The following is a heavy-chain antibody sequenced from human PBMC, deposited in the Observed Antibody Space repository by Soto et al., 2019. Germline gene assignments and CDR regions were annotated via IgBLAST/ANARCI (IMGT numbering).Heavy chain of an antibody. J-gene: IGHJ4*02. D-gene: IGHD1-26*01. CDR2: IYYSGST. CDR1: GGSISSGGYY. V-gene: IGHV4-31*03. Sequence: QGQLQESGPGLVKPSQTLSLTCTVSGGSISSGGYYWSWIHQHPGKGLEWIGYIYYSGSTYYNPSLKSRVTISVDTSKNQFSLKLSSVTAADTAVYYCAGIYSGSPGGTLRYWGQGTLVTVSS. CDR3: AGIYSGSPGGTLRY.